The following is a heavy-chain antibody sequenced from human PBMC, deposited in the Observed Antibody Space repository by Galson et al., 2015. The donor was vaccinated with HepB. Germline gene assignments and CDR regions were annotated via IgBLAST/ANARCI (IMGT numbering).Heavy chain of an antibody. CDR1: GDSVSSNRVA. CDR2: TYYRSKWYN. V-gene: IGHV6-1*01. CDR3: VSLVGGTRDY. J-gene: IGHJ4*02. D-gene: IGHD1-26*01. Sequence: CAISGDSVSSNRVAWNWIRQSPSRGLEWLGRTYYRSKWYNDYAVSVKSRITINPDTSRNQFSLQLNSVTPEGTAIYYCVSLVGGTRDYWGQGTLVTVSS.